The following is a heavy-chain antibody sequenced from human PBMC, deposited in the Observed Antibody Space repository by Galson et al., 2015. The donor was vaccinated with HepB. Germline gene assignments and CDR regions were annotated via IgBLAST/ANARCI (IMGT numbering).Heavy chain of an antibody. V-gene: IGHV5-51*01. CDR3: AKLGHEGYHYYGMDV. J-gene: IGHJ6*02. Sequence: QSGAEVKKPGESLKISCKASGYSFRNYWIGWVRQMPGKGLGCMGIIYPGDSETRYSPSFQGQVTPSADKSTNTAYLQWSSLKASDTAMYYCAKLGHEGYHYYGMDVWGQGTTVTVSS. CDR2: IYPGDSET. CDR1: GYSFRNYW. D-gene: IGHD2-2*01.